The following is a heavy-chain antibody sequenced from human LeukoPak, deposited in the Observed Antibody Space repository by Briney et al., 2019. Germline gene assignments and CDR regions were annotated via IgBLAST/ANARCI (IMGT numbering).Heavy chain of an antibody. J-gene: IGHJ6*03. CDR1: GFTFSSYS. V-gene: IGHV3-21*01. Sequence: GGSLRLSCAASGFTFSSYSMNWVRQAPGKGLEWVSSISSGSSYIYYADSVKGRFTISRDNAKNSLYLQMNSLRAEDTAVYYCARVAELIHYYYYYMDVWGKGTTVTVSS. CDR2: ISSGSSYI. D-gene: IGHD1-26*01. CDR3: ARVAELIHYYYYYMDV.